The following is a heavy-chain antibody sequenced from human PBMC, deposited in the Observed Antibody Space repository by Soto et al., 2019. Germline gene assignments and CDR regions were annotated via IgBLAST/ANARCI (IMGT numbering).Heavy chain of an antibody. CDR1: GYTFTRYA. CDR3: ARAWYYDSSGYLGFDY. J-gene: IGHJ4*02. D-gene: IGHD3-22*01. Sequence: GASVRVSCKASGYTFTRYAMHWVRQAPGQRLEWMGIINPSNGNTRYVQKLQGRVTITADESTSTAYMELSSLRSEDTAVYYCARAWYYDSSGYLGFDYWGQGTLVTVSS. V-gene: IGHV1-3*01. CDR2: INPSNGNT.